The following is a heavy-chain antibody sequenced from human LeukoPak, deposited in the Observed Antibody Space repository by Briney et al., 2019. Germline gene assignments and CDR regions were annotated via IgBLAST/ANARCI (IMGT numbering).Heavy chain of an antibody. CDR1: GGSISRGGYY. D-gene: IGHD2-2*01. CDR2: IYYSGST. V-gene: IGHV4-31*03. Sequence: SETLSLTCTVSGGSISRGGYYWSWIRQHPGKGLEWIGYIYYSGSTYYNPSLKSRVTISVDTSKNQFSLKLSSVTAADTAVYYCARVLPPRGIVVVPAAISWFDPWGQGTLVTVSS. CDR3: ARVLPPRGIVVVPAAISWFDP. J-gene: IGHJ5*02.